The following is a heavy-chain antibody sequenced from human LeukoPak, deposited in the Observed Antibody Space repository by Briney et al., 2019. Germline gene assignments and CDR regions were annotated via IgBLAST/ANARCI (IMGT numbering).Heavy chain of an antibody. CDR2: INPNSGGT. CDR1: EGTFNNYA. CDR3: ARDRGDYYDSSGYQGAFDI. D-gene: IGHD3-22*01. J-gene: IGHJ3*02. Sequence: GASVKASCKTPEGTFNNYAITWVRQAPGQGLEWMGWINPNSGGTNYAQKFQGRVTMTRDTSISTAYMELSRLRSDDTAVYYCARDRGDYYDSSGYQGAFDIWGQGTMVTVSS. V-gene: IGHV1-2*02.